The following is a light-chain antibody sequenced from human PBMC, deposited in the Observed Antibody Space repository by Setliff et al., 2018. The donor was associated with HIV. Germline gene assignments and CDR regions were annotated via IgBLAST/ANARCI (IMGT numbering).Light chain of an antibody. CDR3: CSYAGSRIFYV. J-gene: IGLJ1*01. V-gene: IGLV2-23*02. CDR2: EVS. Sequence: QSALTQPRSVSGSPGQSVTISCTGTSSDVGSYNLVSWYQQHPGKAPKLMIYEVSKRPSGVSNRFSGSKSGNTASLTISGLQAEDEADYYCCSYAGSRIFYVFGTGTKVTVL. CDR1: SSDVGSYNL.